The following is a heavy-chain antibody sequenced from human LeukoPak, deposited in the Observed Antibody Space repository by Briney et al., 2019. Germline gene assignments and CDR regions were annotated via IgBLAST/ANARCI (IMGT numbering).Heavy chain of an antibody. CDR2: ISYSGNT. V-gene: IGHV4-59*01. CDR1: GGSISTYC. Sequence: PSETLSLTCTVSGGSISTYCWSWIRQAPGKGLEWIGYISYSGNTNYNPSLMSRATISVDTSKNQFSLQLTSVAAADTAVYYCARDKSLRGNWYGNDYWGQGILVTVSS. CDR3: ARDKSLRGNWYGNDY. D-gene: IGHD1-1*01. J-gene: IGHJ4*02.